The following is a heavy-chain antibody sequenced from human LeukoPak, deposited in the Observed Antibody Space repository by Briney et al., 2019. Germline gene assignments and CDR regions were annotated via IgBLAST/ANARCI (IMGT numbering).Heavy chain of an antibody. V-gene: IGHV4-31*03. J-gene: IGHJ4*02. CDR2: IYYSGST. CDR1: GGSISSGGYY. Sequence: SETLSLTCTVSGGSISSGGYYWSWIRQHPGKGLEWIGYIYYSGSTYYNPSLKSRVTISVDTSKNQFSLKLSSVTAADTAVYYCASHYYGSGSYYNLPPFDYWGQGTLVTVSS. CDR3: ASHYYGSGSYYNLPPFDY. D-gene: IGHD3-10*01.